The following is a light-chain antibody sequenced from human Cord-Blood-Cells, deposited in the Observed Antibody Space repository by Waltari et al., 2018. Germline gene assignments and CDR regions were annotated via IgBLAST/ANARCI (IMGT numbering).Light chain of an antibody. V-gene: IGKV3-11*01. J-gene: IGKJ4*01. CDR3: QQRSNWPPLT. Sequence: EIVLSQSSATLSLSTVERATLSCSASQSVTSYLAWYQQKPGQAPRLLIYDSFNRSTGIPARLSGSGSGTDFTLTISSLEHEDFAVYYCQQRSNWPPLTFGGGTKVGIK. CDR2: DSF. CDR1: QSVTSY.